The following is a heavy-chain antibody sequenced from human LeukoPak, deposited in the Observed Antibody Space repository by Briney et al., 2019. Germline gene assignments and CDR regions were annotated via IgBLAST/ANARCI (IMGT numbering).Heavy chain of an antibody. J-gene: IGHJ1*01. D-gene: IGHD3-22*01. CDR3: AKMGSDSSGFFSN. V-gene: IGHV1-18*01. Sequence: ASVKVSCKASGYSFTTYGISWLRQAPGHGLEWIGWISVYNGNTNYADKVRGRVLVTTDISTTTAYLELRSLRYDDTAVYYCAKMGSDSSGFFSNWGQGTPVTVSS. CDR2: ISVYNGNT. CDR1: GYSFTTYG.